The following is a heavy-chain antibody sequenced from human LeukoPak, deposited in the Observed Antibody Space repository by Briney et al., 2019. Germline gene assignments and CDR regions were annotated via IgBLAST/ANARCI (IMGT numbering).Heavy chain of an antibody. V-gene: IGHV3-74*01. D-gene: IGHD3-10*01. Sequence: GGSLRLSCAASGFTFSSYWMHWVRQAPGKGLVWVSRINSDGSSTSYADSVKGRFTISRDNAKNTLYLQMNSLRAEDTAVYYCARDRIMVRGVISDYSYYMDVWGKGTTVTISS. J-gene: IGHJ6*03. CDR2: INSDGSST. CDR3: ARDRIMVRGVISDYSYYMDV. CDR1: GFTFSSYW.